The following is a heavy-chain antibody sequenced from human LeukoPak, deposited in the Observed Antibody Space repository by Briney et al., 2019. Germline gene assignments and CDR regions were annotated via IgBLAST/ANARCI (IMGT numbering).Heavy chain of an antibody. J-gene: IGHJ4*02. CDR1: GFTVRDSY. V-gene: IGHV3-66*04. Sequence: SGGSLRLSCAASGFTVRDSYMSWVRQAPGKRLEWLAFIYVRGTTFYAASVKGRFTISRDNSKNTVYLQMNNLRAEDTALYYCGRHAYGGSPPLSWGQGALVTVSS. D-gene: IGHD3-10*01. CDR2: IYVRGTT. CDR3: GRHAYGGSPPLS.